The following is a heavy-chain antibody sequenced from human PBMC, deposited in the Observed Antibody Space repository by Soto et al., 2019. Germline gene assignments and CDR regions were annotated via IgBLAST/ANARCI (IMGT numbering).Heavy chain of an antibody. D-gene: IGHD2-21*02. J-gene: IGHJ4*02. V-gene: IGHV3-23*01. CDR2: IGASGDIT. CDR3: AKDDFHDRGDAYFDY. CDR1: GFSFTNFA. Sequence: GGSLRLSCAASGFSFTNFAMSGVRQAPGKGLEWVAGIGASGDITWYADSVKGRLSISRDNSKNTLYLQLNSLRFGDTAVYYCAKDDFHDRGDAYFDYWGPGTLVTVSS.